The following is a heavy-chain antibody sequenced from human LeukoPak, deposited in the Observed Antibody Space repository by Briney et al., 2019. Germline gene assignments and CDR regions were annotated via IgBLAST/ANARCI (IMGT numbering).Heavy chain of an antibody. J-gene: IGHJ5*02. D-gene: IGHD2-15*01. V-gene: IGHV3-48*03. CDR2: ISSSGSTI. CDR1: GFTFSSYE. CDR3: ARDRIMVVGPYNWFDP. Sequence: PGGSLRLSCAASGFTFSSYEMNWLRQAPGKGLEWISYISSSGSTIYYADSVKGRFTISRDNAENSLYLHMSSLRAEDTALYYCARDRIMVVGPYNWFDPWGQGTLVTVSS.